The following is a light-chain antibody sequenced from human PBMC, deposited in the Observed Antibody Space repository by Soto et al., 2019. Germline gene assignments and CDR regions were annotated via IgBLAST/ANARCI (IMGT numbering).Light chain of an antibody. Sequence: SYELTQPPSVSVAPGQTARIPCGGDTIGRKSVHWYQQKPGQAPALVVYDDSDRPSGIPERFSGSNSGNTATLTISRVEAGDEADYYCQVWDRSDYHVLFGGGTKLNVL. CDR2: DDS. CDR3: QVWDRSDYHVL. CDR1: TIGRKS. V-gene: IGLV3-21*02. J-gene: IGLJ2*01.